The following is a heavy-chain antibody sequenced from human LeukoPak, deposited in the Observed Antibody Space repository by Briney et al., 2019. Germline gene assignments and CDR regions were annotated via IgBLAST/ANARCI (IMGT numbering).Heavy chain of an antibody. Sequence: GGSLRLSCAASGFTFDDYAMHWVRQAPGKGLEWVSLISWDGGTTYYADSVKGRFTISRDNSKNSLYLQMNSLRTEDTALYYCAKGKNTGSYLSHVDYWGQGTLVTVSS. CDR3: AKGKNTGSYLSHVDY. J-gene: IGHJ4*02. CDR2: ISWDGGTT. V-gene: IGHV3-43D*03. CDR1: GFTFDDYA. D-gene: IGHD3-10*01.